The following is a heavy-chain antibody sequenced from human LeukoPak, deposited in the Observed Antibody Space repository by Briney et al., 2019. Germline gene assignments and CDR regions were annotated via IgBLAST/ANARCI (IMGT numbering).Heavy chain of an antibody. CDR2: INPNSGGT. CDR3: ARGEQQLVTDDNWFDP. Sequence: APVKVSCKASGYTFTGYYMHWVRQAPGQGLEWMGWINPNSGGTNYAQKFQGRVTMTRDTSISTAYMGLSRLRSDDTAVYYCARGEQQLVTDDNWFDPWGQGTLVTVSS. J-gene: IGHJ5*02. CDR1: GYTFTGYY. D-gene: IGHD6-13*01. V-gene: IGHV1-2*02.